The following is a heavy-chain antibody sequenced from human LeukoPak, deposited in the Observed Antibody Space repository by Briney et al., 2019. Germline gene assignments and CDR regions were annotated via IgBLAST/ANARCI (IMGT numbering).Heavy chain of an antibody. V-gene: IGHV3-21*01. D-gene: IGHD4-17*01. CDR2: ISSSSSSYI. CDR3: ARDRRTMTTCDY. Sequence: GGSLRLSCAASGFTFSSYTMNWVRQAPGKGLEWVSSISSSSSSYIYYADSVKGRFTISRDNAKNSLYLQMNSLRAEDTAVYYCARDRRTMTTCDYWGQGSLVTVSS. J-gene: IGHJ4*02. CDR1: GFTFSSYT.